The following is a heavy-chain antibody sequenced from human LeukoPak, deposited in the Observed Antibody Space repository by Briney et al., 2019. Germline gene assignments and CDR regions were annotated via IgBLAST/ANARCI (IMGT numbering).Heavy chain of an antibody. Sequence: ASVKVSCKVSGYTLTELSMHWVRQTPGKGLEWMGGFDPEDGETIYAQKFQGRVTMTEDTSTDTAYMELSSLRSEDTAVYYCATRYGDYAWDFDYWGQGTLVTVSS. D-gene: IGHD4-17*01. CDR1: GYTLTELS. CDR3: ATRYGDYAWDFDY. J-gene: IGHJ4*02. CDR2: FDPEDGET. V-gene: IGHV1-24*01.